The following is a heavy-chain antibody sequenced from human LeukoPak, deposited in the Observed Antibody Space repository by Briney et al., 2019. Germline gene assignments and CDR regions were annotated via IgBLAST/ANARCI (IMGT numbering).Heavy chain of an antibody. J-gene: IGHJ4*02. CDR3: ARGYVAPGL. D-gene: IGHD4/OR15-4a*01. Sequence: PGGSLRLSCVASGFMLSRYWMSWVRQAPGKGLEWVANIKEDGSEKYYVDSVKGRFTISRDNAKNSLYLQMNSLRAEDTAVYYCARGYVAPGLWGQGTLVTVSS. CDR1: GFMLSRYW. CDR2: IKEDGSEK. V-gene: IGHV3-7*05.